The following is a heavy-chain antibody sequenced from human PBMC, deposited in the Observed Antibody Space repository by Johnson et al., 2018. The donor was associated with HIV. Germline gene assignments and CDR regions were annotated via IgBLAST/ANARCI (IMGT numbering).Heavy chain of an antibody. J-gene: IGHJ3*01. D-gene: IGHD3-22*01. CDR1: GFTFDDYA. V-gene: IGHV3-9*01. CDR3: ARFLGYYDSNGYYFGDGFDV. CDR2: ISWNSGSI. Sequence: VQLVESGGGLVQPGRSLRLSCAASGFTFDDYAMHWVRQAPGKGLEWVSGISWNSGSIGYADSVKGRFTISRDNAKNSLYLQMNSLRAEDTALYYCARFLGYYDSNGYYFGDGFDVWGLGTMVTVSS.